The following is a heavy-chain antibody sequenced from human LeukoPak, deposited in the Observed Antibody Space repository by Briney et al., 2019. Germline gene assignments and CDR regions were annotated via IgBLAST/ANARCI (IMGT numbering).Heavy chain of an antibody. V-gene: IGHV4-34*01. CDR1: GGSISGYY. CDR3: ARGNILTGYCFDF. J-gene: IGHJ4*02. D-gene: IGHD3-9*01. Sequence: PSETLSLTCTVSGGSISGYYWSWIRQPPGKGLEWVGEIHYTGATSYNPSLKSRATISTDTSKNQFSLRLSSVTAADTAVYYCARGNILTGYCFDFWGQGALVTVSS. CDR2: IHYTGAT.